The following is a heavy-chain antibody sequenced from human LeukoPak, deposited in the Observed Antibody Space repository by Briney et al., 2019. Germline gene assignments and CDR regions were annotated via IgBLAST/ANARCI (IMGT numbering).Heavy chain of an antibody. Sequence: SVKVSCKASGGTFSSYAISWVRQAPGQELEWMGGIIPIFGTANYAQKFQGRVTITADESTSTAYMELSSLRSEDTAVYYCAIGLYCSRGSCYPLPFDYWGQGTLVTVSS. CDR1: GGTFSSYA. D-gene: IGHD2-15*01. CDR3: AIGLYCSRGSCYPLPFDY. V-gene: IGHV1-69*01. J-gene: IGHJ4*02. CDR2: IIPIFGTA.